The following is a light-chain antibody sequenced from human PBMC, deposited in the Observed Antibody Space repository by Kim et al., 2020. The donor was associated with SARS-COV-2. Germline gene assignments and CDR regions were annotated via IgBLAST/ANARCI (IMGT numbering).Light chain of an antibody. CDR1: QSINAY. J-gene: IGKJ4*01. Sequence: DIQMTQSPSSLAASVGDRVTITCRASQSINAYLNWYQQKPGKAPKLLIYAASTLQSGVPSRFSGSGSGTDFTLTITSLQPEDFATYYCQQSQTVPLLTFGGGTKVDIK. CDR2: AAS. CDR3: QQSQTVPLLT. V-gene: IGKV1-39*01.